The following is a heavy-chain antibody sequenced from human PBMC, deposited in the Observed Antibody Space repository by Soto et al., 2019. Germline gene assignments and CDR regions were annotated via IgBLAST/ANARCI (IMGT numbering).Heavy chain of an antibody. V-gene: IGHV3-23*01. Sequence: EVQLLESGGGLVQPGGSLRLSCAASGFTLSSYAMSWVSQAPGKGLEWVSAISGSGGTTYYADFVKGRFTISRDTSKNTLYLQMNSLRAEDTAVYYCAKVERYYYDSSGYYSSPLFWGQGTLVTVSS. D-gene: IGHD3-22*01. CDR2: ISGSGGTT. CDR1: GFTLSSYA. J-gene: IGHJ4*02. CDR3: AKVERYYYDSSGYYSSPLF.